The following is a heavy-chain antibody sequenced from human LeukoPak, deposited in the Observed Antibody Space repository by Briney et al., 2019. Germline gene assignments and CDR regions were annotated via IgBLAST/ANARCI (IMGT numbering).Heavy chain of an antibody. J-gene: IGHJ4*02. V-gene: IGHV5-10-1*01. CDR1: GYSFTTYW. CDR2: IDPSDSET. CDR3: ARHDSYGEMNYFDY. D-gene: IGHD5-18*01. Sequence: GESLKISCKGSGYSFTTYWISWVRQMPGKGLVWMGRIDPSDSETNYSPSFQGHVTISADKSISTAYLQWSSLKASDTAMYYCARHDSYGEMNYFDYWGQGTLVTVSS.